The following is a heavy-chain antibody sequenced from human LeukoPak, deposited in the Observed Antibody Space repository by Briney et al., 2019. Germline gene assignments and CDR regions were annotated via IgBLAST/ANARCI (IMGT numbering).Heavy chain of an antibody. CDR1: GGSFSGYY. V-gene: IGHV4-34*01. D-gene: IGHD3-10*01. CDR3: ARRITMVRGVDY. CDR2: INHSGST. J-gene: IGHJ4*02. Sequence: SETLSLTCAVYGGSFSGYYWSWLRQPPGKGLEWIGEINHSGSTNYNPSLKSRVTISVDTSKNQFSLKLSSVTAADTAVYYCARRITMVRGVDYWGQGTLVTVSS.